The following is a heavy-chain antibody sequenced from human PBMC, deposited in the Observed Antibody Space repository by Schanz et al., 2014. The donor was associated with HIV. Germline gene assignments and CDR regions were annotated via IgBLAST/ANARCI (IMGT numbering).Heavy chain of an antibody. Sequence: EVQLVESGGGLVQPGRSLRLSCAASGFTFDDYAMYWVRQAPGKGLEWVSGISWNSGSINYADSVKGRFTISRDNSKNTLYLQMNSLRAEDTAVYYCAKCPTMVRGTGMDVWGQGTTVTVSS. J-gene: IGHJ6*02. V-gene: IGHV3-9*01. CDR3: AKCPTMVRGTGMDV. CDR1: GFTFDDYA. D-gene: IGHD3-10*01. CDR2: ISWNSGSI.